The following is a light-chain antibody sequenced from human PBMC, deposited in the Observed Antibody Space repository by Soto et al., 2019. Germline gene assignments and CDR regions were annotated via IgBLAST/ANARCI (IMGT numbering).Light chain of an antibody. CDR2: EVS. Sequence: QSALTQPPSASGSPGQSVTISCTGTSSDVGGYNYVSWYQQHPGKAPKLMIYEVSKRPSGVPDRFSGSKSGNTASLTVSGLQAEDEADYYCSSYAGEVVFGGGTKLTVL. J-gene: IGLJ2*01. CDR3: SSYAGEVV. CDR1: SSDVGGYNY. V-gene: IGLV2-8*01.